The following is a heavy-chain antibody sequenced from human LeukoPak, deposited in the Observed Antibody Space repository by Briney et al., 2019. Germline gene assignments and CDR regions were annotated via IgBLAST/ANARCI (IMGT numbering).Heavy chain of an antibody. J-gene: IGHJ4*02. D-gene: IGHD5-24*01. CDR2: INPNSGGT. V-gene: IGHV1-2*06. CDR1: GYTFTGYY. CDR3: ARDNYDGYRGGVDY. Sequence: ASVKVSCKASGYTFTGYYMHRVRQAPGQGSEGMGRINPNSGGTNYAQKFQGRVNMNRDRDNSTDYMEVRRQRSDDTAVYYCARDNYDGYRGGVDYWGQGTLVTVSS.